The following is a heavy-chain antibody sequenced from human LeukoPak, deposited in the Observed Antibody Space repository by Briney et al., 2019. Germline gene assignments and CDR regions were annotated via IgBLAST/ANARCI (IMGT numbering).Heavy chain of an antibody. V-gene: IGHV5-51*01. CDR3: GVLRAGNSNVFDV. Sequence: GESLKISCKVSGYNFVSLWIVWVRQMPGKGLEWIGIIFPGDSDTKFSPSFEGRVTLSVDKSTNTAYLEWPNLRASDTAINSCGVLRAGNSNVFDVWGQGTMITVAS. CDR1: GYNFVSLW. CDR2: IFPGDSDT. D-gene: IGHD1-7*01. J-gene: IGHJ3*01.